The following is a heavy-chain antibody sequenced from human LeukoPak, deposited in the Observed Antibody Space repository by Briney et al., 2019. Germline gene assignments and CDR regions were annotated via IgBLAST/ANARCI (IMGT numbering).Heavy chain of an antibody. D-gene: IGHD3-10*01. CDR1: GGSFSGYY. J-gene: IGHJ4*02. CDR3: ARGFAGCYYGSGSYYKL. CDR2: INHSGST. Sequence: SETLSLTCAVYGGSFSGYYWSWIRQPPGKGLEWIGEINHSGSTNYNPSLKSRVTISVDTSKNQFSLKLSSVTAADTAVYYCARGFAGCYYGSGSYYKLWGQGTLVTVSS. V-gene: IGHV4-34*01.